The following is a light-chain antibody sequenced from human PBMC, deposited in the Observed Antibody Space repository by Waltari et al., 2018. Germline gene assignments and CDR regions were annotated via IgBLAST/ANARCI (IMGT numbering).Light chain of an antibody. J-gene: IGLJ3*02. CDR1: SGHSSNI. V-gene: IGLV4-69*01. CDR3: QTGGHGTWV. CDR2: VNSDGSH. Sequence: QLVLTQSPSASAPLRASVKLTCTLSSGHSSNIIAWHQQQPEKGPRYLMKVNSDGSHSKGDEIPDRFPGSSSGAGRYLTISSPQSEDEADDYCQTGGHGTWVFGGGTKLTVL.